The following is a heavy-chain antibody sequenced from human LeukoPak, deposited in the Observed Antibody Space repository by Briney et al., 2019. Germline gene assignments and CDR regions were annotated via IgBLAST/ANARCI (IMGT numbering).Heavy chain of an antibody. CDR2: ISSSSTDI. V-gene: IGHV3-21*01. Sequence: PGGSLRLSCAASGFAFSGAAMHWVRQAPGKGLEWVSSISSSSTDIYYADSVKGRFTISRDNAKNSLYLQMNSLRAEDTAVYYCARHWYSGSYYPFDYWGQGTLVTVSS. J-gene: IGHJ4*02. CDR1: GFAFSGAA. D-gene: IGHD1-26*01. CDR3: ARHWYSGSYYPFDY.